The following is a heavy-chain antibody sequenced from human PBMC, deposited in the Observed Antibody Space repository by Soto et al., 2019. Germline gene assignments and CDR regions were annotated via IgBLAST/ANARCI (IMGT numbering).Heavy chain of an antibody. CDR1: GFTFSSYS. Sequence: AGGSLRLSCEASGFTFSSYSMNWVRQAPGKGLEWLSYISSSSNTIYYADSVKGRFTISRDNSKNTLYLQMNSLRAEDTAVYYYASESAGIAVGSSPFDYWGQGTLFTVSS. J-gene: IGHJ4*02. D-gene: IGHD6-19*01. CDR2: ISSSSNTI. CDR3: ASESAGIAVGSSPFDY. V-gene: IGHV3-48*01.